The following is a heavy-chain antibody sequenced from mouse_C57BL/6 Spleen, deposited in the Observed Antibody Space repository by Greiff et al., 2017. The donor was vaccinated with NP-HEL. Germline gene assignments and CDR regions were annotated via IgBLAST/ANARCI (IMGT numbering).Heavy chain of an antibody. Sequence: DVMLVESGGGLVQPGGSLSLSCAASGFTFTDYYMSWVRQPPGKALEWLGFIRNKANGYTTEYSASVKGRFTISRDNSQSILYLQMNALGAEDSATYYCARDGNWDGGWYFDVWGTGTTVTVSS. D-gene: IGHD4-1*02. V-gene: IGHV7-3*01. CDR2: IRNKANGYTT. J-gene: IGHJ1*03. CDR1: GFTFTDYY. CDR3: ARDGNWDGGWYFDV.